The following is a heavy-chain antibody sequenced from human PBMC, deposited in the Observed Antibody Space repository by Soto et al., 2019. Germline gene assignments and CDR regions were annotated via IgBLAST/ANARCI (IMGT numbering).Heavy chain of an antibody. D-gene: IGHD3-3*01. V-gene: IGHV4-59*01. CDR2: IHYSGST. J-gene: IGHJ4*02. CDR1: GDSISTFY. Sequence: RSLTCTVSGDSISTFYWSWIRQPPGKGLEWIGYIHYSGSTNYNPSLKSQVIISVDTSKNQFSLKLSSVTAVDTAVYFCARVRSNLFDYWGQGTLVTVSS. CDR3: ARVRSNLFDY.